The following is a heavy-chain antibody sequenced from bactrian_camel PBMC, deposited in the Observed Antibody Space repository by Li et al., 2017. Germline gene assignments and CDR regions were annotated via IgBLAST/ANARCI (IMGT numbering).Heavy chain of an antibody. CDR3: AARGPYCYTKLSVRDFTY. J-gene: IGHJ6*01. D-gene: IGHD2*01. Sequence: VQLVESGGDSVQAGGSLRLSCEVSGFLMRGACMAWYRQVPGKERELVADTDTDGTRNYDDSVRGRFTISKDSAKDTLYLQMDSLKPEDTAMYYCAARGPYCYTKLSVRDFTYWGRGTQVTVS. V-gene: IGHV3S53*01. CDR1: GFLMRGAC. CDR2: TDTDGTR.